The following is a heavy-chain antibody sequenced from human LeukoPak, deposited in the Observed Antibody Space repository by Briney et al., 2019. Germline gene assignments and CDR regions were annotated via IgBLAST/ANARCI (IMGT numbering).Heavy chain of an antibody. V-gene: IGHV3-66*02. CDR3: ASGTLSKYSGSYFDY. Sequence: PGRSLRLSCAASGFTVSSNYMSSVRQAQGKGLEWVSVIYSGGRTYYADSVNDRFTLSRDNSKNTLYLQKNSLRAEDTALYYCASGTLSKYSGSYFDYWGQGTLVTVSS. J-gene: IGHJ4*02. CDR2: IYSGGRT. CDR1: GFTVSSNY. D-gene: IGHD1-26*01.